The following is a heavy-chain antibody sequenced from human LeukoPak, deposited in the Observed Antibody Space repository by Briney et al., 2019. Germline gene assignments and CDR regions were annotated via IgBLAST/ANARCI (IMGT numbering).Heavy chain of an antibody. Sequence: GSLRLSCVASGFTFSDYYMSWIRQAPGKGLEWVSYISSRSSYTSYGDSVKGRFTISRDNAKNSLYLQMNSLGADDTAVYYCAREIASAGIDYWGQGTLVTVSS. V-gene: IGHV3-11*06. D-gene: IGHD6-13*01. CDR2: ISSRSSYT. CDR1: GFTFSDYY. CDR3: AREIASAGIDY. J-gene: IGHJ4*02.